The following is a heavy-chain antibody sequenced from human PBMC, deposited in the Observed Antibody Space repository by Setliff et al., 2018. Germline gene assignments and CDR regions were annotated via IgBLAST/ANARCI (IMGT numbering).Heavy chain of an antibody. D-gene: IGHD6-13*01. V-gene: IGHV1-46*01. Sequence: GASVKVSCKASGYTFTNYAISWVRQAPGQGPEWMGIINTGGGSASYAEKFEGRVTMTSDTSARKVYMEVNILRSDDTAMYYCARGGMAAAGRKGVFEHWGQGTLVTVSS. CDR2: INTGGGSA. CDR3: ARGGMAAAGRKGVFEH. J-gene: IGHJ4*02. CDR1: GYTFTNYA.